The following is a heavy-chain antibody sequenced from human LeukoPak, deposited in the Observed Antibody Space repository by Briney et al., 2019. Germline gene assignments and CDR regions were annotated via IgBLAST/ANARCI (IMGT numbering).Heavy chain of an antibody. D-gene: IGHD3-22*01. CDR3: ARPYYYDSSGYAFDI. CDR1: GYTFTSYD. J-gene: IGHJ3*02. V-gene: IGHV1-8*03. CDR2: INPNSGNT. Sequence: ASVKVSCKASGYTFTSYDINWVRQATGQGLEWMGWINPNSGNTGYAQKFQGRVTITRNTSISTAYMELSSLRSEDTAVYYCARPYYYDSSGYAFDIWGQGTMVTVSS.